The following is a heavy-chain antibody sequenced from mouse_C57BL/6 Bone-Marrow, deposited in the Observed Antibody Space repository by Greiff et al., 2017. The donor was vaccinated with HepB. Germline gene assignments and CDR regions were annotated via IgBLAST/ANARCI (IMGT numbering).Heavy chain of an antibody. D-gene: IGHD2-3*01. V-gene: IGHV1-82*01. J-gene: IGHJ3*01. CDR1: GYAFSSSW. Sequence: QVQLKESGPELVKPGASVKISCKASGYAFSSSWMNWVKQRPGKGLEWIGRIYPGDGDTNYNGKFKGKATLTADKSSSTAYMQLSSLTSEDSAVYFCARGGDGYYVYWGQGTLVTVSA. CDR3: ARGGDGYYVY. CDR2: IYPGDGDT.